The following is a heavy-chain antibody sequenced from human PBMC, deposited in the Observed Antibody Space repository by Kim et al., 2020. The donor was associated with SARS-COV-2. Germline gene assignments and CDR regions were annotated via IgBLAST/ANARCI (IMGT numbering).Heavy chain of an antibody. Sequence: GGSLRLSCAASGFTFSSYGMHWVRQAPGKGLEWVAVIRYDGSNKYYADSVKGRFTISRDNSKNTLYLQMNSLRAEDTAVYYCAREWSALLVRGALGYWGQGTLVTLSS. CDR3: AREWSALLVRGALGY. D-gene: IGHD3-10*01. J-gene: IGHJ4*02. V-gene: IGHV3-33*01. CDR1: GFTFSSYG. CDR2: IRYDGSNK.